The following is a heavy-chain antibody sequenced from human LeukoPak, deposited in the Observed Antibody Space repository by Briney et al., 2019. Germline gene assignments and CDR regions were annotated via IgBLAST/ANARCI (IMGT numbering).Heavy chain of an antibody. CDR3: ADTYGN. D-gene: IGHD5-18*01. CDR1: GASVNSDSYY. Sequence: PSQTLSLTCTVTGASVNSDSYYWSWICQPPGQGLEWIGYIFNSGATYYIPSLRSRVIISLDTSKNQFSLKMSSVTAADTAVYFCADTYGNWGQGTLVTVSS. CDR2: IFNSGAT. V-gene: IGHV4-30-4*08. J-gene: IGHJ4*02.